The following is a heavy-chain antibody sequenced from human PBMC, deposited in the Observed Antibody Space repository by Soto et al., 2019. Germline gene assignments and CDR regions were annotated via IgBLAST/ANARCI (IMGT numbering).Heavy chain of an antibody. V-gene: IGHV4-4*07. CDR2: IYTNGST. CDR3: AREGVHYDILTGYP. J-gene: IGHJ5*02. D-gene: IGHD3-9*01. Sequence: PSESLSLTCTVSGGSISSYYWSWIRQPAGKRLEWIGRIYTNGSTNYNPFLKSRVTMSVDTSKNQFSLKLSSVTAADTAVYYCAREGVHYDILTGYPWGQGTLVTVSS. CDR1: GGSISSYY.